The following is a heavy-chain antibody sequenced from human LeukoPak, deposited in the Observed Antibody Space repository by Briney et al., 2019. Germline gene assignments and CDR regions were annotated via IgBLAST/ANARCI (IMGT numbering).Heavy chain of an antibody. D-gene: IGHD3-22*01. Sequence: SETLSLTCAVYGGSFSGYYWSWIRQPPGKGLEWIGYIYYSGSTNYNPSLKSRVTISVDTSKNQFSLKLSSVTAADTAVYYCARVGPYDSSGFGYYYYGMDVWGQGTTVTVSS. CDR3: ARVGPYDSSGFGYYYYGMDV. V-gene: IGHV4-59*01. CDR1: GGSFSGYY. J-gene: IGHJ6*02. CDR2: IYYSGST.